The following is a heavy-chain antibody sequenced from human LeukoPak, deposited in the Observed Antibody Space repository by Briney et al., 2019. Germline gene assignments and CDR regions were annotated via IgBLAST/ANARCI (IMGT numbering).Heavy chain of an antibody. D-gene: IGHD1-26*01. CDR3: AKGGKWDVTPFDY. V-gene: IGHV3-23*01. J-gene: IGHJ4*02. Sequence: PGGSLRLSCAASGFTFSSYAMSWVRQAPGKGLEWVSAISGSGDSTYYADSVKGRVTMSRDNFRNKLYLQMSSLRAEDTAVYYCAKGGKWDVTPFDYWGQGTLVTVSS. CDR1: GFTFSSYA. CDR2: ISGSGDST.